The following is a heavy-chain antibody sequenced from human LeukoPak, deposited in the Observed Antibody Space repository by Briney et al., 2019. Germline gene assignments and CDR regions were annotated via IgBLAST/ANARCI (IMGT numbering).Heavy chain of an antibody. CDR1: GFTVSSNY. D-gene: IGHD3-22*01. CDR2: IYSGGST. J-gene: IGHJ4*02. CDR3: ARETYYYDSSGYYGYFDY. Sequence: GGSLRLSCAASGFTVSSNYMSWVRQAPGKGLEWVSVIYSGGSTYYADSVKGRFTISRDNSKNTLYLQMNSLRAEDTVVYYCARETYYYDSSGYYGYFDYWGQGTLVTVSS. V-gene: IGHV3-66*01.